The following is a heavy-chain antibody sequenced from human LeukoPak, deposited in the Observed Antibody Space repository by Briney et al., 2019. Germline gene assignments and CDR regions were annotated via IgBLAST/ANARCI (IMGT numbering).Heavy chain of an antibody. CDR2: MSPNSGNT. J-gene: IGHJ4*02. V-gene: IGHV1-8*01. Sequence: ASVKVSCKASGYTFTTYDINWVRQATGQGLEWMGWMSPNSGNTGYAHKFQGRVTMTRNTAINTAYMELSSLRSEDTAVYYCARVAGPIDYWGQGTLVTVSS. CDR3: ARVAGPIDY. D-gene: IGHD2-15*01. CDR1: GYTFTTYD.